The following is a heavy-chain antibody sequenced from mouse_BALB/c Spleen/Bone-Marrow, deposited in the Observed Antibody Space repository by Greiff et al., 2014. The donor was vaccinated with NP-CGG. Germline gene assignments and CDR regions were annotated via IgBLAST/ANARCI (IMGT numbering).Heavy chain of an antibody. V-gene: IGHV1-4*01. CDR1: GYTFTSYL. CDR3: ARSNYYGSKDY. D-gene: IGHD1-1*01. CDR2: INPSTGYT. J-gene: IGHJ2*01. Sequence: QVQLQQSGAELAKPGASVKMSCKASGYTFTSYLMHWVKQRPGQGLEWIGYINPSTGYTEYNQKFKDKATLTADKSSSTAYMQLSSLTSEDSAVYYCARSNYYGSKDYWGQGTTLTVSS.